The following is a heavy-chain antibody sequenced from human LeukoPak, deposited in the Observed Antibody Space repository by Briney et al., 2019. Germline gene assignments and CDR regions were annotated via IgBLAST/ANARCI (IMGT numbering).Heavy chain of an antibody. CDR1: GFTFSNYW. CDR3: ARDDADFWSGYSDP. CDR2: IKQDGSER. V-gene: IGHV3-7*03. D-gene: IGHD3-3*01. Sequence: GGSLRLSCAASGFTFSNYWMSWVRQAPGKGLEWVANIKQDGSERYYVDSVKGRFTISKDNAKNSVYLQMNSLRAEDTAVYYCARDDADFWSGYSDPWGQGTLVTVSS. J-gene: IGHJ5*02.